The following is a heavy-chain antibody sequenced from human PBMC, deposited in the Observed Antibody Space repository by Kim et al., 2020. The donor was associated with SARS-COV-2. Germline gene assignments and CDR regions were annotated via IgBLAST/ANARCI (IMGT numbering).Heavy chain of an antibody. D-gene: IGHD3-3*01. J-gene: IGHJ4*02. CDR2: K. V-gene: IGHV3-33*06. Sequence: KYYGDSVKGRFTISRDNFKNTLFLQMDSLRVDDTAVYYCAKDRAYYLESWGQGTLVTVSS. CDR3: AKDRAYYLES.